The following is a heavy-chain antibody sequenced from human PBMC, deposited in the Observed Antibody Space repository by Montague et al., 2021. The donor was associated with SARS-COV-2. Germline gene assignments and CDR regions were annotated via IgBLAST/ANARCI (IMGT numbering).Heavy chain of an antibody. CDR1: GNSISTNNW. CDR2: IFHSGTI. CDR3: ATLSTRTAAGTRDYFGLDV. Sequence: SETLSLTCRVSGNSISTNNWWTWVRQTPGKGLEWIGEIFHSGTINYNPSIKSRASISVNKSNHQSSLRLSSLIAADAAVYYCATLSTRTAAGTRDYFGLDVWGQGTTVVVSS. J-gene: IGHJ6*02. V-gene: IGHV4-4*02. D-gene: IGHD6-13*01.